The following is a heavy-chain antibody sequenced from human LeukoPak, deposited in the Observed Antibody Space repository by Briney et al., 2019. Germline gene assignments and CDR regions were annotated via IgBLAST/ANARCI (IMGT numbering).Heavy chain of an antibody. CDR3: ARDSGFQYYSGMDV. D-gene: IGHD1-26*01. Sequence: GGSLRLSCAASGFTFSYYWMSWVRQAPGKGLEWVANIKQDGSGRFYVDSVKGRFTTSRDNAKNSLFLEMNSLRAEDTAVYYCARDSGFQYYSGMDVWGQGTTVTVSS. CDR1: GFTFSYYW. CDR2: IKQDGSGR. J-gene: IGHJ6*02. V-gene: IGHV3-7*01.